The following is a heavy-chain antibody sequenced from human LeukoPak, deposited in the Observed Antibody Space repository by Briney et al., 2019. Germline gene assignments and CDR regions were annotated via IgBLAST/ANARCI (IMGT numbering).Heavy chain of an antibody. D-gene: IGHD3-16*01. V-gene: IGHV3-21*01. CDR2: ISSSSTFI. J-gene: IGHJ6*02. Sequence: GSLRLSCTASGFPFSNYSVNWVRQAPGKGLEWVSSISSSSTFIYYADSVKGRFTISRDNAANSLYLQMNSLRVEDTAVYYCARDGGIIRFGGQDVWGQGTTVIVS. CDR1: GFPFSNYS. CDR3: ARDGGIIRFGGQDV.